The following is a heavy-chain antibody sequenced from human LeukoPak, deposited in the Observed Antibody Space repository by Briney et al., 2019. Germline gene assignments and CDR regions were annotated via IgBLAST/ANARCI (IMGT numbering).Heavy chain of an antibody. D-gene: IGHD3-22*01. CDR3: ARGKEYYYDSSGSMAIGDY. J-gene: IGHJ4*02. Sequence: PGGSLRLSCAASGFTFSSYGMHWVRRAPGKGLEWVAVIWYDGSNKYYADSVKGRFTISRDNSKNTLYLQMNSLRAEDTAVYYCARGKEYYYDSSGSMAIGDYWGQGTLVTVSS. CDR2: IWYDGSNK. V-gene: IGHV3-33*01. CDR1: GFTFSSYG.